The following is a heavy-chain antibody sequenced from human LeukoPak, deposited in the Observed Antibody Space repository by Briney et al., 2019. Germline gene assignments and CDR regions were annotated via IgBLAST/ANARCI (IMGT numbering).Heavy chain of an antibody. Sequence: SQTLSLTCTVSGGSISSGSYYWSWIRQPAGKGLEWIGRIYTSGSTNYNPSLKSRVTISVDTSKNQFSLKLGSVTAADTAVYYCARDQRYYYDSSGRYYYYYYYMDVWGKGTTVTVSS. CDR3: ARDQRYYYDSSGRYYYYYYYMDV. CDR2: IYTSGST. J-gene: IGHJ6*03. CDR1: GGSISSGSYY. V-gene: IGHV4-61*02. D-gene: IGHD3-22*01.